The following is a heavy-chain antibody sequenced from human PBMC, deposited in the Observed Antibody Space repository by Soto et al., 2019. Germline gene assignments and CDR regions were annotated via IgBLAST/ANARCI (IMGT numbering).Heavy chain of an antibody. V-gene: IGHV3-7*03. D-gene: IGHD1-26*01. CDR3: TNDKFSGSYYVRGLTYYFEY. CDR2: IRQEESEK. CDR1: GLTFSDYW. Sequence: EVQLVESGGGLVQPGGSLSLSCAVSGLTFSDYWLSWVRQAPGQGQEWGAYIRQEESEKNYADSVKGRFTISRDNAKSSVYLQMNSLRAEDTAVYYCTNDKFSGSYYVRGLTYYFEYWGQGTLVTVSS. J-gene: IGHJ4*02.